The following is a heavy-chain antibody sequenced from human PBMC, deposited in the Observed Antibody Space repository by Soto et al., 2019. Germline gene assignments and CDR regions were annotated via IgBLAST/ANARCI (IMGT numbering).Heavy chain of an antibody. D-gene: IGHD3-3*01. CDR2: INSDGSST. V-gene: IGHV3-74*01. J-gene: IGHJ6*02. CDR1: GFTFSSYW. CDR3: AREMAEAYYDFWSGLGRDV. Sequence: EVQLVESGGGLVQPGGSLRLSCAASGFTFSSYWMHWVRQAPGKGLVWVSRINSDGSSTSYADSVKGRCTISRDNDKNTLYLQMNSLSAEETAVYYCAREMAEAYYDFWSGLGRDVWGQGTTVTVSS.